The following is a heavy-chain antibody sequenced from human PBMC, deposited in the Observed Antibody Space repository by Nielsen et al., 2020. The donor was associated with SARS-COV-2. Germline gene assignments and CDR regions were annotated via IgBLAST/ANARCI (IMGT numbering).Heavy chain of an antibody. D-gene: IGHD2-2*01. Sequence: SETLSLTCAVSGGSVSSNDWWTWVRQSPGKGLEWIGAVFHSGSINYNPSLQSRVTLSMDKSQRQFSLRLTSVSAADTAVYFCARGDLVVVPSPILGLGPFFYYFYRDVWGKGTTVIVSS. J-gene: IGHJ6*03. CDR1: GGSVSSNDW. CDR3: ARGDLVVVPSPILGLGPFFYYFYRDV. V-gene: IGHV4-4*02. CDR2: VFHSGSI.